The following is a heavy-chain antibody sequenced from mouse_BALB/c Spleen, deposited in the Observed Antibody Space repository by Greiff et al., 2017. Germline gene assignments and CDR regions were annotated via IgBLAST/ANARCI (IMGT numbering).Heavy chain of an antibody. Sequence: EVKLMESGGGLVKPGGSLKLSCAASGFTFSSYTMSWVRQTPEKRLEWVATISSGGSYTYYPDSVKGRFTISRDNAKNTLYLQMSSLKSEDTAMYYCTRDRGDYGSSPFDYWGQGTTLTVSS. CDR3: TRDRGDYGSSPFDY. CDR2: ISSGGSYT. J-gene: IGHJ2*01. V-gene: IGHV5-6-4*01. CDR1: GFTFSSYT. D-gene: IGHD1-1*01.